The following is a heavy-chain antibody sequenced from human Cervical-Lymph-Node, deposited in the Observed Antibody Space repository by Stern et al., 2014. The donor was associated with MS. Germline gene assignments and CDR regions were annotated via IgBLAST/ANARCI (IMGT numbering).Heavy chain of an antibody. Sequence: ESGPTLVKPTQTLTLTCTFSGFSLTTSAVGVGWIRRPPGKALEWLGIIYWDDERRYSPSLKSRLTITKDTSKNQVVLTMTNMDPVDTATYYCVRRRSGWLVGDYFDYWGQGTLLTVSS. CDR2: IYWDDER. V-gene: IGHV2-5*02. CDR1: GFSLTTSAVG. J-gene: IGHJ4*02. D-gene: IGHD6-19*01. CDR3: VRRRSGWLVGDYFDY.